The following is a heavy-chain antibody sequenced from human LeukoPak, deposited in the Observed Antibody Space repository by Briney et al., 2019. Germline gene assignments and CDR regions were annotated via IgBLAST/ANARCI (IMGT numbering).Heavy chain of an antibody. Sequence: SETLSLTCTVSGGSISSGSYYWSWIRQPAGKGLEWIGRIYTSGSTNYNPSLKSRVTMSVDTSKNQFSLKLSSVTAADTAVYYCARAKDNWSYPGGWFDPWGQGTLVTVSS. CDR3: ARAKDNWSYPGGWFDP. D-gene: IGHD1-20*01. V-gene: IGHV4-61*02. J-gene: IGHJ5*02. CDR2: IYTSGST. CDR1: GGSISSGSYY.